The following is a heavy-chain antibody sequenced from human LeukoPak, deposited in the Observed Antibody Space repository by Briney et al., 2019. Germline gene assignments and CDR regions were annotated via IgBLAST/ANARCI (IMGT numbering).Heavy chain of an antibody. D-gene: IGHD3-10*02. CDR3: AELGITMIGGV. Sequence: PGGSLRLSCAASGFKFDDYAMSWVRQAPGKGLEWVAGTNWNGGSIGYADSVKGRFTISRDNAKNSLYLQMNSLRAEDTAVYYCAELGITMIGGVWGKGTTVTISS. V-gene: IGHV3-20*04. J-gene: IGHJ6*04. CDR1: GFKFDDYA. CDR2: TNWNGGSI.